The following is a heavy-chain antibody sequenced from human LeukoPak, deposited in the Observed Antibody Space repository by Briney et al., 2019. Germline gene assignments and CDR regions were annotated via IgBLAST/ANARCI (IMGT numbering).Heavy chain of an antibody. CDR3: ARGQSRYFDWYLGFFDY. CDR2: ISSTSSYI. D-gene: IGHD3-9*01. V-gene: IGHV3-21*01. J-gene: IGHJ4*02. CDR1: GFTFSGY. Sequence: GGSLRPSCAASGFTFSGYMNWVRQAPGKGLEWVSSISSTSSYIYYADSVKGRFTISRDNAKNSLYLQMKSLRADDTAVYYCARGQSRYFDWYLGFFDYWGQGTLVTVSS.